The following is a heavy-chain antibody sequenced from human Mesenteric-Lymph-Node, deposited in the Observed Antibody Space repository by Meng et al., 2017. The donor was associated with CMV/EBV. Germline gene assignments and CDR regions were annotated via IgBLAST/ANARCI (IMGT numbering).Heavy chain of an antibody. V-gene: IGHV3-11*01. J-gene: IGHJ4*02. CDR1: GFTFSDYY. Sequence: GESLKISCAASGFTFSDYYMSWIRQAPGKGLEWVSYISSSGSTIYYADSVKGRFTISRDNAKNSLYLQMNSLRAEDTAVYYCAKEGTIVLEAYFDYWGQGTLVTVSS. CDR2: ISSSGSTI. CDR3: AKEGTIVLEAYFDY. D-gene: IGHD4/OR15-4a*01.